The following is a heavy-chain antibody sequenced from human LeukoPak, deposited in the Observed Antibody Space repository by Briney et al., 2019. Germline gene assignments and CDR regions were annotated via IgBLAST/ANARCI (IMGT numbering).Heavy chain of an antibody. D-gene: IGHD4-17*01. Sequence: GGSLRLSCAASGFTFSNYGMHWVRQAPGKGLEWVAVVSSDGTYKYYADSVKGRFTISRDNSKNTLYLQMNSLRPEDTAVYYCAKDPATVTYFDYWGQGTLVTVSS. V-gene: IGHV3-30*18. CDR3: AKDPATVTYFDY. CDR2: VSSDGTYK. CDR1: GFTFSNYG. J-gene: IGHJ4*02.